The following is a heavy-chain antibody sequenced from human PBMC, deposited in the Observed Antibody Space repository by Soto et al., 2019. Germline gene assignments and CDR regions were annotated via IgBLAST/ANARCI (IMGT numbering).Heavy chain of an antibody. CDR1: GYSFSTYG. J-gene: IGHJ2*01. Sequence: QVQLVQSGAEVKKPGASVKVSCEASGYSFSTYGLAWVRPSPGLVLEWMAWIRGFHGNTKYAENFQDRVSVTTDTSTSTGYLELGSMRSDDTAIYDCARGGYSPSSRWQWYFDLWGRGTLLTVSS. V-gene: IGHV1-18*01. CDR2: IRGFHGNT. CDR3: ARGGYSPSSRWQWYFDL. D-gene: IGHD6-25*01.